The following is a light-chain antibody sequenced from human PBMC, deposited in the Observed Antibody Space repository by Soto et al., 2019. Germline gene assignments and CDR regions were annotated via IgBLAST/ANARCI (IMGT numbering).Light chain of an antibody. V-gene: IGKV2-28*01. CDR1: QSLRHSNGYNY. CDR2: LGS. J-gene: IGKJ1*01. CDR3: MQSLHTRT. Sequence: DVVMTQSPLSLPVTPGEPASISCRSSQSLRHSNGYNYLDWYLQKPGQPPQLLIYLGSHRASGVPDRFSGSESGTDFTLKISRVEAEDVGFYYCMQSLHTRTFGQGTRVEI.